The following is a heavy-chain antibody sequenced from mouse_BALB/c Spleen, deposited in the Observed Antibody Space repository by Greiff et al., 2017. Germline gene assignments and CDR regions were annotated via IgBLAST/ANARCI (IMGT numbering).Heavy chain of an antibody. V-gene: IGHV1-7*01. CDR1: GYTFTSYW. CDR2: INPSTGYT. CDR3: AVRSAY. Sequence: VQLQQSGAELAKPGASVKMSCKASGYTFTSYWMHWVKQRPGQGLEWIGYINPSTGYTEYNQKFKDKATSTADKSSSTAYMQLSSLTSEDSAVYYCAVRSAYWGQGTLVTVSA. J-gene: IGHJ3*01.